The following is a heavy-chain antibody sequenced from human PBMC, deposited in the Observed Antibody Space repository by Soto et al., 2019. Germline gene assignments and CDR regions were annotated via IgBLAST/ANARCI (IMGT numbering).Heavy chain of an antibody. J-gene: IGHJ6*04. Sequence: PGGSLRLSCAASGLTFSSYAVSWARQTPGKGLEWVSTISASGAYTYYADSVKGRLTISRDNSKNTLYLQMRSLRAGDTAVYYCAKTRLYDNNEYPRDGFDVWGTGTSVTVSS. CDR3: AKTRLYDNNEYPRDGFDV. D-gene: IGHD3-22*01. CDR2: ISASGAYT. CDR1: GLTFSSYA. V-gene: IGHV3-23*01.